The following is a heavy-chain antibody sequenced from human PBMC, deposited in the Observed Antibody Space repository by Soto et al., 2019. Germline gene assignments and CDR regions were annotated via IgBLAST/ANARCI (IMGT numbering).Heavy chain of an antibody. CDR2: ISAYNGNT. CDR1: GYTFTSYG. J-gene: IGHJ4*02. Sequence: ASVKVSCKASGYTFTSYGISWVRQAPGQGLEWMGWISAYNGNTNYAQKLQGRVTMTTDTSTSTAYMELRSLRSDDTAVYYCAREGCGEYQLLCSYLGDYWGQGTLVTVSS. CDR3: AREGCGEYQLLCSYLGDY. D-gene: IGHD2-2*01. V-gene: IGHV1-18*01.